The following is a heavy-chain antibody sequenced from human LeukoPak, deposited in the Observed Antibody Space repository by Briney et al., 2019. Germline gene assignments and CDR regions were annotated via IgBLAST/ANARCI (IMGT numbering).Heavy chain of an antibody. Sequence: PGGSLRLSCAASGFTFTSYSMNWVRQAPGKGLEWVSTISGGGGSTYYADSVKGRFTISRDNSKNTLYLQVNSLRAEDTAVYYCARDRTGHNPGDYWGQGTLVTVSA. CDR1: GFTFTSYS. V-gene: IGHV3-23*01. J-gene: IGHJ4*02. CDR2: ISGGGGST. D-gene: IGHD5-24*01. CDR3: ARDRTGHNPGDY.